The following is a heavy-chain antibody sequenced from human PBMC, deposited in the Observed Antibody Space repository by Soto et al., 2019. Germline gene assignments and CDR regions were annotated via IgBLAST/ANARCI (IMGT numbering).Heavy chain of an antibody. CDR3: AGVQLGGDRMLNCFDP. Sequence: GASVKVSCKAQGYIFTKYGIGWVRQAPGHGLEWMGLINVYNGDRKVAQKFQDRVSMTTDTATDTAYMELKSLRSGDTAVYYCAGVQLGGDRMLNCFDPWGQGTMVTVSS. CDR2: INVYNGDR. CDR1: GYIFTKYG. J-gene: IGHJ5*02. D-gene: IGHD2-21*01. V-gene: IGHV1-18*01.